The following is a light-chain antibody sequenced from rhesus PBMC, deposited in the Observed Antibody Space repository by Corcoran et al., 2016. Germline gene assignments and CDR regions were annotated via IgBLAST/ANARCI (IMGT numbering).Light chain of an antibody. CDR3: QHGYGTPYS. CDR1: QGISNN. J-gene: IGKJ2*01. CDR2: YAS. V-gene: IGKV1S15*01. Sequence: DIQMTQSPSSLSASVGDTVTITCRASQGISNNLAWYQQKPGKVPKLLIYYASTLQSGVPSRFSGSGAWTDFTLTISSLQPEDFATYYCQHGYGTPYSFGQGTKVEIK.